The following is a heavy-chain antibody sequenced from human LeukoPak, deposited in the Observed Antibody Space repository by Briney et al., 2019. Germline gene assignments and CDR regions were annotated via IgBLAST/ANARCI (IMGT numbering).Heavy chain of an antibody. V-gene: IGHV4-59*01. CDR2: IYYSGTT. CDR3: ARGVYIAAAQYGY. Sequence: SETLSLTCTVSGGSISSYYWNWIRQPPGKGLEWIGYIYYSGTTNYNPSLKSRVTISVDTSKNQFSLKLSSVTAADTAVYYCARGVYIAAAQYGYWGQGTLITVSS. CDR1: GGSISSYY. D-gene: IGHD6-13*01. J-gene: IGHJ4*02.